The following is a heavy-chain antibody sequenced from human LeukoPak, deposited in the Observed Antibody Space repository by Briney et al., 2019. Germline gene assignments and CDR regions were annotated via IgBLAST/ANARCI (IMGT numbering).Heavy chain of an antibody. CDR1: GGSISSYY. CDR3: ASLGDYYDSSGRDY. V-gene: IGHV4-59*01. D-gene: IGHD3-22*01. J-gene: IGHJ4*02. CDR2: IYYSGST. Sequence: PSETLSLTCTVSGGSISSYYWSWIRQPPGKGLEWIGYIYYSGSTNYNPTLKSRVTISVDTSKNQFSLKLSSVTAADTAVYYCASLGDYYDSSGRDYWGQGTLVTVSS.